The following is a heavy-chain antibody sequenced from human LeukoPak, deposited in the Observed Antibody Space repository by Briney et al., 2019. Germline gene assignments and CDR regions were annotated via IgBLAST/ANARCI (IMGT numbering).Heavy chain of an antibody. Sequence: SVKVSCKASGGTFSSYAISWVRQAPGQGLEWMGRIIPILGIANYAQKFQGRVTITADKSTSTAYMELSSLRSEDTAVYYCARDASGGSGSYYNEDYFDYWGQGTLVTVSS. V-gene: IGHV1-69*04. J-gene: IGHJ4*02. D-gene: IGHD3-10*01. CDR3: ARDASGGSGSYYNEDYFDY. CDR2: IIPILGIA. CDR1: GGTFSSYA.